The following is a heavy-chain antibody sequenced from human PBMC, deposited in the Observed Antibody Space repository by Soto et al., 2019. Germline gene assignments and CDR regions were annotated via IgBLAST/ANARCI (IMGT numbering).Heavy chain of an antibody. CDR1: GGTFSSYA. J-gene: IGHJ5*02. CDR3: ASAGAYCGGDCPP. V-gene: IGHV1-69*13. D-gene: IGHD2-21*02. Sequence: GASVKVSCKASGGTFSSYAISWVRQAPGQGLEWMGGIIPIFGTANYAQKFQGRVTITADESTSTAYMELSSLRSEDTAVYYCASAGAYCGGDCPPWGQGTLVNVS. CDR2: IIPIFGTA.